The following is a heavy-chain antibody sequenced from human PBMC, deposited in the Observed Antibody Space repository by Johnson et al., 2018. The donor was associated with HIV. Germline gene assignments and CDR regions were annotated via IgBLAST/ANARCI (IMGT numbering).Heavy chain of an antibody. CDR3: ARDRGSSSWLDAFDI. CDR2: ITGSGDKP. CDR1: GFTFDDYG. Sequence: VQLVESGGGIVRPGGSLRLSCVASGFTFDDYGMSWVRQGPGQGLEWVSTITGSGDKPWYADSVKGRFPISRDNSNNTVYLQMNSLRAEDTAVYYCARDRGSSSWLDAFDIWGQGTMVTVSS. D-gene: IGHD6-13*01. J-gene: IGHJ3*02. V-gene: IGHV3-23*04.